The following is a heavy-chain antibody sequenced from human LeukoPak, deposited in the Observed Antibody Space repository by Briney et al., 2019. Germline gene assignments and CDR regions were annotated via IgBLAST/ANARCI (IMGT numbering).Heavy chain of an antibody. CDR2: ISYDGSDK. D-gene: IGHD6-13*01. CDR3: ARDSPGIAAAGLYYFDY. Sequence: GGSLRLSCAASGFTFSSSGMHWVRQAPGKGLEWVAVISYDGSDKYYVDSVKGRFTSSRDNSKNTLYLQMNSLRAEDTAVYYCARDSPGIAAAGLYYFDYWGQGTLVTVSS. J-gene: IGHJ4*02. CDR1: GFTFSSSG. V-gene: IGHV3-30*03.